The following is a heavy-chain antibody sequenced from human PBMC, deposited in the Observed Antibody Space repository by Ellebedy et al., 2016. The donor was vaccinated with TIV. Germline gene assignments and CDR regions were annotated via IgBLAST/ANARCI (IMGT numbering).Heavy chain of an antibody. CDR3: ARGGRDQWLIDY. CDR1: AVTFSNYP. J-gene: IGHJ4*02. D-gene: IGHD6-19*01. Sequence: PGGSLRLSCAASAVTFSNYPMSWVRQAPGKGLGWVSSISVTGDLTYYADSVKGRFTVSRDNSKNTLYLQMNSLRAEDTAVYYCARGGRDQWLIDYWGQGTLVTVSS. CDR2: ISVTGDLT. V-gene: IGHV3-23*01.